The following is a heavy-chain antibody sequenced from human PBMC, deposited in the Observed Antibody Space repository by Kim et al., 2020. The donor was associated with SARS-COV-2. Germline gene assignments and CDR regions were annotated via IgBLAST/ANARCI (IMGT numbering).Heavy chain of an antibody. Sequence: KFQGRATMTRNTSISTAYMELSSLRSEDTAVYYCARAVWFRELLPRYYFDYWGQGTLVTVSS. CDR3: ARAVWFRELLPRYYFDY. V-gene: IGHV1-8*01. D-gene: IGHD3-10*01. J-gene: IGHJ4*02.